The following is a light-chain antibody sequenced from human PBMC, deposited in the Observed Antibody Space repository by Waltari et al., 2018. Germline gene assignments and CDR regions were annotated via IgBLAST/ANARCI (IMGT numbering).Light chain of an antibody. CDR1: QSVSSNS. CDR3: HQYGRSPGT. CDR2: GAP. J-gene: IGKJ1*01. V-gene: IGKV3-20*01. Sequence: EIVLTQSPGTLSLSPGERATLSHRASQSVSSNSLAWYQQKPGQAPRRLIHGAPSRATGLPDRFSGSGSGPDFNLTISRLEPEDFAVFCCHQYGRSPGTFGQGTKVEIK.